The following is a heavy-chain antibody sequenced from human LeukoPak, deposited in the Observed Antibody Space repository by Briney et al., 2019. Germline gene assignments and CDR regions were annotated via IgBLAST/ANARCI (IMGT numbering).Heavy chain of an antibody. CDR2: IRYDGSNK. D-gene: IGHD2-2*01. CDR3: ARSVWRYCSSTSCYYFDY. J-gene: IGHJ4*02. CDR1: GFTFSSYG. V-gene: IGHV3-33*01. Sequence: PGGSLRLSCAASGFTFSSYGMHWVRQAPGKGLERVAVIRYDGSNKYYADSVKGRFTISRDNSKNTLYLQMNSLRAEDTAVYYCARSVWRYCSSTSCYYFDYWGQGTLVTVSS.